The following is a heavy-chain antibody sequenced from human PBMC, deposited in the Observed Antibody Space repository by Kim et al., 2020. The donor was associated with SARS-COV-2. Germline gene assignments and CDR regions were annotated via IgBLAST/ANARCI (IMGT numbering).Heavy chain of an antibody. CDR3: ASEGEGSYGWFDP. Sequence: SETLSLTCTVSGGSISSGDYYWSWIRQPPGKGLEGIGYIYYSGSTYYNPSLKSRITISVNTSKNQFSLKLSSVTAADTAVYYCASEGEGSYGWFDPGGQGTLVTVSS. CDR2: IYYSGST. D-gene: IGHD1-26*01. J-gene: IGHJ5*02. V-gene: IGHV4-30-4*01. CDR1: GGSISSGDYY.